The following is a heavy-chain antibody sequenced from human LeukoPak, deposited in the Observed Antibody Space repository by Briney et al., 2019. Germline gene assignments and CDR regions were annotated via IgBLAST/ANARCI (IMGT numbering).Heavy chain of an antibody. Sequence: GGSLRLSCAASGFTFSSYAMSWVRQAPGKGLEWVSAISGSGGSTYYPDSVKGRFTISRDNSKNTLYLQMNSLRAEDTAVYYCAKTMVRGVIIEDFDYWGQGTLVTVSS. CDR3: AKTMVRGVIIEDFDY. V-gene: IGHV3-23*01. CDR2: ISGSGGST. D-gene: IGHD3-10*01. J-gene: IGHJ4*02. CDR1: GFTFSSYA.